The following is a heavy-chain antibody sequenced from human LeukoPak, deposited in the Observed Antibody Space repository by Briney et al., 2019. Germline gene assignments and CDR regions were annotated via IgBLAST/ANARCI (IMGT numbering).Heavy chain of an antibody. Sequence: PSETLSLTCTVSGGSISSGDYHWSWIRQPPGTGLEWIGYIYYSGSTYYNPSLKSRVTISVDTSKNQFSLKLSSVTAADTAVYYCARSRYGPWFNPWGQGTLVTVSS. V-gene: IGHV4-30-4*01. J-gene: IGHJ5*02. D-gene: IGHD4-17*01. CDR3: ARSRYGPWFNP. CDR2: IYYSGST. CDR1: GGSISSGDYH.